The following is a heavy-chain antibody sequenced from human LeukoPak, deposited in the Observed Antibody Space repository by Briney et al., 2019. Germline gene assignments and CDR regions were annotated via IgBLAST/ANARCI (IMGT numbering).Heavy chain of an antibody. V-gene: IGHV3-21*01. J-gene: IGHJ4*02. CDR2: ISSSSSYM. D-gene: IGHD3-22*01. CDR1: GFTFSSYS. CDR3: ARGYLADYYDSSGYHVH. Sequence: GGSLRLSCAASGFTFSSYSMNWVRQAPGKGLEWVSSISSSSSYMYYADSVKGRFTISRDNAKNSLYLQMNSLRAEDTAVYYCARGYLADYYDSSGYHVHWGQGTLVTVSS.